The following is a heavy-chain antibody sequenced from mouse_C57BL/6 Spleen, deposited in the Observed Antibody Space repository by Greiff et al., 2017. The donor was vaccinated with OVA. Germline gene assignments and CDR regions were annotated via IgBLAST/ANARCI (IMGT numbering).Heavy chain of an antibody. Sequence: QVQLQQPGAELVKPGASVKLSCKASGYTFTSYWMQWVKQRPGQGLEWIGEIDPSDSYTNYNQKLKGKATLTVDPSSSTAYMQLSSLTSEDSAVYYCARAPGANLYAMDYWGQGTSVTVSS. CDR3: ARAPGANLYAMDY. CDR2: IDPSDSYT. CDR1: GYTFTSYW. J-gene: IGHJ4*01. D-gene: IGHD6-1*01. V-gene: IGHV1-50*01.